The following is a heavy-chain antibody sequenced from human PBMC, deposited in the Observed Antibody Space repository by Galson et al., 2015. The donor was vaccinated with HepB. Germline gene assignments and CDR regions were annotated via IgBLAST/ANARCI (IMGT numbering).Heavy chain of an antibody. D-gene: IGHD1-26*01. CDR3: TRGVRGKWGHMDQKPKEALKDYYYYMDV. J-gene: IGHJ6*03. Sequence: SVKVSCKASGYTFISYDINWVRQATGQGLEWMGWMNPNSGNTGYAQKFQGRVTMTRNNSINTAFMELSSLRSEDTAVYYCTRGVRGKWGHMDQKPKEALKDYYYYMDVWGKGTTVTVSS. V-gene: IGHV1-8*01. CDR1: GYTFISYD. CDR2: MNPNSGNT.